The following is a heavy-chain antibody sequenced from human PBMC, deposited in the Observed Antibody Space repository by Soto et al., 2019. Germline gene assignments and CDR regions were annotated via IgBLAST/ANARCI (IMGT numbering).Heavy chain of an antibody. CDR2: ISSSSSYT. CDR1: GFTFSDYY. J-gene: IGHJ6*02. D-gene: IGHD2-15*01. V-gene: IGHV3-11*06. CDR3: ARGGDIVVVVAADGYGMDV. Sequence: GGSLRLSCGASGFTFSDYYMSWIRQAPGKGLEWVSYISSSSSYTNYADSVKGRFTISRDNAKNSLYLQMNSLRAEDTAVYYCARGGDIVVVVAADGYGMDVWGQGTTVTVSS.